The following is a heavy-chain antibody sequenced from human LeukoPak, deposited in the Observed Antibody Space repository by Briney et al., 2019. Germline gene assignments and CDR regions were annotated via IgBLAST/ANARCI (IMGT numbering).Heavy chain of an antibody. CDR2: IYSGGST. D-gene: IGHD3/OR15-3a*01. CDR3: ARADGTGGPYDY. Sequence: GGSLTLSCAASGFTVGSNYMSWVRQAPGRELEWVSVIYSGGSTHYADSVKGRFTISRDNSKNTVFLQMNSLRAEDTAVYYCARADGTGGPYDYWGQGTLVTVSS. J-gene: IGHJ4*02. V-gene: IGHV3-53*01. CDR1: GFTVGSNY.